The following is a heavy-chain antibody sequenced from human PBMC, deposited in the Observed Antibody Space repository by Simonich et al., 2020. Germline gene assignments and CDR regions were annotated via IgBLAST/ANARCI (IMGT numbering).Heavy chain of an antibody. J-gene: IGHJ3*02. D-gene: IGHD3-16*01. Sequence: QVQLQQWGAGLLKPSETLSLTCAVYGGSFSGYYWSWIRQPPGKGLEWIGEINHSGSTNYNPSLKSRVTISVATSKNQFSLKLSSVTAADTAVYYCARPLGIVWAFDIWGQGTMVTVSS. CDR1: GGSFSGYY. CDR3: ARPLGIVWAFDI. V-gene: IGHV4-34*01. CDR2: INHSGST.